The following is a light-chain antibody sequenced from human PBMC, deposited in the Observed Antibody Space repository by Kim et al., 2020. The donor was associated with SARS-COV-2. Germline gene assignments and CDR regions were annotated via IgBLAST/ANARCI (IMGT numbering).Light chain of an antibody. Sequence: QSALTQPPSASGSPGQSLTISCTGTRSDVGGSNFVSWYQQHPGRAPKLMIYEVNKRPSGVPDRFSGSKSGNTASLTVSGLQAEDEANYFCSSYAGSNNVVFGGGTKLTVL. V-gene: IGLV2-8*01. CDR2: EVN. CDR3: SSYAGSNNVV. CDR1: RSDVGGSNF. J-gene: IGLJ2*01.